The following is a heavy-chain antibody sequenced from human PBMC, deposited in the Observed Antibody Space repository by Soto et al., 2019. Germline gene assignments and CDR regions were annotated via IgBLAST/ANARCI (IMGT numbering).Heavy chain of an antibody. CDR3: ARQIYDSSGYYYAY. Sequence: QMQLQESGPGLVKPSETLSLTCTVSGGSISSSSYYWGWIRQPPGQGLEWLGTIYSLGNTYYNPSLKSRVPTSVDKSKSQLFLKLSSVTAPDTAVYYCARQIYDSSGYYYAYWGQGTLVTVSS. D-gene: IGHD3-22*01. J-gene: IGHJ4*02. CDR2: IYSLGNT. V-gene: IGHV4-39*01. CDR1: GGSISSSSYY.